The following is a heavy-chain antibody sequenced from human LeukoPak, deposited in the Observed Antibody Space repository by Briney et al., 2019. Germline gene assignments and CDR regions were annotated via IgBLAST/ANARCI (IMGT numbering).Heavy chain of an antibody. Sequence: PGGSLRLSCAASGFTFSSYGMSWVRQAPGKGLEWVSAITGSGDSTYYADSVKGRFTISRDNSKNTLYLQMNSLRAEDTAVYYCARDLGQYYDTSDNWFDPWGQGTLVTVSS. CDR1: GFTFSSYG. V-gene: IGHV3-23*01. D-gene: IGHD3-22*01. J-gene: IGHJ5*02. CDR3: ARDLGQYYDTSDNWFDP. CDR2: ITGSGDST.